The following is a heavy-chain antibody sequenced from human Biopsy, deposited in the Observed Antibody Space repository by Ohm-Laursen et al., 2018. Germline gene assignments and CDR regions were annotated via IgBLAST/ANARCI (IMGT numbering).Heavy chain of an antibody. D-gene: IGHD6-25*01. CDR3: ARDGAAGYGLDV. V-gene: IGHV3-33*01. CDR2: IWYDGSRQ. CDR1: GFTFNAYW. J-gene: IGHJ6*02. Sequence: SLRLSCAASGFTFNAYWMHWVRQAPGKGLEWVAVIWYDGSRQYYADSVKGRFTISRDNSKNTLYLQMNSLRAEDTAVYYCARDGAAGYGLDVWGQGTTVTVSS.